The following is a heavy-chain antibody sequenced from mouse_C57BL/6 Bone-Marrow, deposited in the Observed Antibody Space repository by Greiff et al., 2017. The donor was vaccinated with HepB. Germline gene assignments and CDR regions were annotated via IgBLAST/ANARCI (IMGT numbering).Heavy chain of an antibody. CDR2: IYPGNSDT. V-gene: IGHV1-5*01. CDR1: GYTFTSYW. CDR3: TRWGTTVVVDFDY. Sequence: VHVKQSGTVLARPGASVKMSCKTSGYTFTSYWMHWVKQRPGQGLEWIGAIYPGNSDTSYNQKFKGKAKLTAVTSASTAYMELSSLTNEDSAVYYCTRWGTTVVVDFDYWGQGTTLTVSS. J-gene: IGHJ2*01. D-gene: IGHD1-1*01.